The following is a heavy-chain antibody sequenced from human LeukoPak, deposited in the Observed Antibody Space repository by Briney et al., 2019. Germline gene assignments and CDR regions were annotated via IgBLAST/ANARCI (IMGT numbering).Heavy chain of an antibody. CDR2: IYYSGST. CDR1: GGSISSSSYY. CDR3: AGSYDSSGYYPYYYYYMDV. Sequence: SETLSLTCTVSGGSISSSSYYWGWIRQPPGKGLEWIGSIYYSGSTYYNPSLKSRVTISVDTSKNQFSLKLSSVTAADTAVYYCAGSYDSSGYYPYYYYYMDVWGKGTTVTVSS. D-gene: IGHD3-22*01. V-gene: IGHV4-39*01. J-gene: IGHJ6*03.